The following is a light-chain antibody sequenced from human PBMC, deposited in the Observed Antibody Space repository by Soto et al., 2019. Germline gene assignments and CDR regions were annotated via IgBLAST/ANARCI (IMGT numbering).Light chain of an antibody. V-gene: IGKV1-13*02. CDR1: QGISSA. J-gene: IGKJ4*01. CDR3: QQFNSYLFT. CDR2: DAS. Sequence: AIQLTQSPSSLSASVGDRVTITCRASQGISSALAWYQQKPGKAPKLLIYDASSLESGVSSRFSGSGSGTDFTLTISILQPEDFATYYCQQFNSYLFTFGGGTKVEIK.